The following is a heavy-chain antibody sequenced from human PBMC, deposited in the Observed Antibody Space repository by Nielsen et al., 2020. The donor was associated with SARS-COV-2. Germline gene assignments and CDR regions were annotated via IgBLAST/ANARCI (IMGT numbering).Heavy chain of an antibody. CDR3: AKDLVPAAQGYYYYGMDV. Sequence: GESLKISCAASGFTFSSYAMHWVRQAPGKGLEWVAVISYDGSNKYYADSVKGRFTISRDNSKNTLYLQMNSLRAEDTAVYYCAKDLVPAAQGYYYYGMDVWGQGTTVTVSS. CDR2: ISYDGSNK. CDR1: GFTFSSYA. V-gene: IGHV3-30-3*01. D-gene: IGHD2-2*01. J-gene: IGHJ6*02.